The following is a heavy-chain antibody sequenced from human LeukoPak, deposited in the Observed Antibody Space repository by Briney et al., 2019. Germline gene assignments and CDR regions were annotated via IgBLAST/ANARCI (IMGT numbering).Heavy chain of an antibody. CDR1: GFTFSSYA. V-gene: IGHV3-23*01. CDR3: AKLKGGGTPGRSVFDY. CDR2: SSGSGGST. J-gene: IGHJ4*02. Sequence: PGGSLRLSCAASGFTFSSYAMSWVRQAPGKGLEWVSASSGSGGSTYYADSVKGRFTISRDNSKNMLYLQMNSLRAKDTAVYYCAKLKGGGTPGRSVFDYWGQGTLVTVSS. D-gene: IGHD1-1*01.